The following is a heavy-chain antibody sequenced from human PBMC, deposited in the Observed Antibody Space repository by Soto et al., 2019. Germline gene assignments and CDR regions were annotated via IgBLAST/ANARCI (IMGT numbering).Heavy chain of an antibody. CDR1: GDSITDGDYY. J-gene: IGHJ1*01. D-gene: IGHD3-22*01. Sequence: PSETLSLTCTVSGDSITDGDYYWSWIRQPPGKDLEWIAHIYYNGIIHYNPSLKSRVTISLDPSKNQFSLKVSSVTVADTAVYYCARDLDGLHDDTSGPFPRPGWGQGTLVTVSS. CDR3: ARDLDGLHDDTSGPFPRPG. CDR2: IYYNGII. V-gene: IGHV4-30-4*01.